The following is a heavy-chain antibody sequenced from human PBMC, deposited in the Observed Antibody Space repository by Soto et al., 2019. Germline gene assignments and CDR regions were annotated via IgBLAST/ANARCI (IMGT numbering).Heavy chain of an antibody. CDR3: ARLIRYCSGGSCYSSHYDY. CDR1: GYTFTGYY. D-gene: IGHD2-15*01. CDR2: INPNSGGT. Sequence: QVQLVQSGAEVKKPGASVKVSCKASGYTFTGYYMHWVRQAPGQGLEWMGWINPNSGGTNYAQKFQGWVTMTRDTSISTAYMELSRLRSDDTAVYYCARLIRYCSGGSCYSSHYDYWDQGTLVTVSS. J-gene: IGHJ4*02. V-gene: IGHV1-2*04.